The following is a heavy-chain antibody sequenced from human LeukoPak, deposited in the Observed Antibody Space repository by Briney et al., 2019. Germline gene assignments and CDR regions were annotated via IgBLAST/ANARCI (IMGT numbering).Heavy chain of an antibody. CDR2: IYSGGSGGST. D-gene: IGHD1-26*01. CDR3: ARDSGSYYDAFDI. J-gene: IGHJ3*02. CDR1: GFTASSSY. V-gene: IGHV3-53*01. Sequence: GSLRLSCAASGFTASSSYMSWVRQAPGKGLEWVPPIYSGGSGGSTYYADSVKGRFTISRDNSKNTLYLQMNSLRAEDTAVYYCARDSGSYYDAFDIWGQGTMVTVSS.